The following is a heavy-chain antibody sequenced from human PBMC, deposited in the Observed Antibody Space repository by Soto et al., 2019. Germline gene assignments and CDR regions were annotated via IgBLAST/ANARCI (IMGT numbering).Heavy chain of an antibody. Sequence: PVGSLRLSCVASGFTFDDYAMHWVRQTPGKGLEWVSSIDWNGGSTAYADSVKGRFTISRDNARNSLYLQMNSLRPGDTALYYCVKGRGSYFVYFGLDVWGQGTTVTVSS. CDR3: VKGRGSYFVYFGLDV. J-gene: IGHJ6*02. CDR1: GFTFDDYA. D-gene: IGHD1-26*01. V-gene: IGHV3-9*01. CDR2: IDWNGGST.